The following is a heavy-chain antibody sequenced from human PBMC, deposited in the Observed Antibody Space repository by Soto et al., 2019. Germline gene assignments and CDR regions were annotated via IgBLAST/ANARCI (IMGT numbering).Heavy chain of an antibody. V-gene: IGHV3-33*01. CDR2: IWPDGSFK. CDR3: ARDFNLCMDV. J-gene: IGHJ6*02. CDR1: GFTFSSYG. Sequence: QVQLVESGGGVVQPGRSQRLSCASSGFTFSSYGMHWVRQAPGMGLEWVAVIWPDGSFKYYGDSVKGRFSISRDNSKNTVYLQMDSLRAEDTAVYYCARDFNLCMDVWGQGTTVTVSS.